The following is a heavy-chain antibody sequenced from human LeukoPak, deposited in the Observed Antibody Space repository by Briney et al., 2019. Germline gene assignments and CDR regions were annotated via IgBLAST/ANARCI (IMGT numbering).Heavy chain of an antibody. J-gene: IGHJ4*02. CDR1: GGPFSGYF. V-gene: IGHV4-34*01. D-gene: IGHD3-10*01. Sequence: SETLSLTCAVSGGPFSGYFWSWIRQSSGKGLEWIGEIHNSGTTNYNPSLNRRVTISEDTSKHQFYLNLSSVTAADTAVYYCARRYYYNLGSFPFDFWGQGTLVTVSS. CDR2: IHNSGTT. CDR3: ARRYYYNLGSFPFDF.